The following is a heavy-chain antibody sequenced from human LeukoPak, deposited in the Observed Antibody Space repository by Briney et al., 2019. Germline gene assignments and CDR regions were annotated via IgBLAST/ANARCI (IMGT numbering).Heavy chain of an antibody. Sequence: PSETLSLTCTVSGGSISSGGYHWSWIRQHPGKGLEWIGYIYYSGSTHYNPSLKSRVSISVDTSKNQFSLKLSSVTAADTAVYYCASGADYSNYYFNYWGQGTLVTVSS. CDR2: IYYSGST. D-gene: IGHD4-11*01. V-gene: IGHV4-31*03. CDR1: GGSISSGGYH. CDR3: ASGADYSNYYFNY. J-gene: IGHJ4*02.